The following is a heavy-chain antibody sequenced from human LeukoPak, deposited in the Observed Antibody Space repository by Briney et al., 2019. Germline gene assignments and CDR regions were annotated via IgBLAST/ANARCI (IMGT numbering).Heavy chain of an antibody. V-gene: IGHV4-59*08. CDR2: IYYSGST. CDR3: AGRTQQLVYGWFDP. D-gene: IGHD6-13*01. J-gene: IGHJ5*02. CDR1: GGSINNYY. Sequence: SETLSLTCTVSGGSINNYYWSWIRQPPGKGLEWIGYIYYSGSTNYNPSLKSRVTISVDTSKNQFSLKLSSVAAADTAVYYCAGRTQQLVYGWFDPWGQGTLVTVSS.